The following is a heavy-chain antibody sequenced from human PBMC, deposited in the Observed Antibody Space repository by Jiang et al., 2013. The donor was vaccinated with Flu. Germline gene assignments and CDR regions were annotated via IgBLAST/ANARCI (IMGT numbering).Heavy chain of an antibody. V-gene: IGHV5-51*01. J-gene: IGHJ4*02. D-gene: IGHD4-17*01. Sequence: QSGAEVKKPGESLKISCQGSGYSFTSYWIGWVREVPGKGLEWVGIIYPNDFDVRYSPSYQGPATISVDKSTSTAYLHWGSLQASDSGIYYCARIMSTVTPPDYWGQGTLVTVSS. CDR2: IYPNDFDV. CDR1: GYSFTSYW. CDR3: ARIMSTVTPPDY.